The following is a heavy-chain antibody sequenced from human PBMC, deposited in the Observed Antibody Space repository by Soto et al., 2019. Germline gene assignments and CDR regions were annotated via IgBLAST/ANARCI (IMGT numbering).Heavy chain of an antibody. Sequence: GSLRLSCAASGFTLSSYGMHWVRQAPGKGLEWVAVISYDGSNKYYADSVKGRFTVSRDNSKNTLYLQMNSLRAEDTAVYYCAKPYGGSYYDSSGLRLYYFDYWGQGTLVTVSS. D-gene: IGHD3-22*01. CDR3: AKPYGGSYYDSSGLRLYYFDY. V-gene: IGHV3-30*18. CDR1: GFTLSSYG. CDR2: ISYDGSNK. J-gene: IGHJ4*02.